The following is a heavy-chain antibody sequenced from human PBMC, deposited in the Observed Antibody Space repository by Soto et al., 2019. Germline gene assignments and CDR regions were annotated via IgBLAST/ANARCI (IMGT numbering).Heavy chain of an antibody. V-gene: IGHV4-38-2*02. CDR1: GYSISSGSY. CDR2: IYHGGTT. J-gene: IGHJ4*01. CDR3: AKAHVIVVAGSSFDY. D-gene: IGHD6-19*01. Sequence: SETRSLTCTVSGYSISSGSYWGWIRQPPGKGPEWIACIYHGGTTFYNPSLKSRVTVSVARSNNQFSLKLRSVTAAATAVYYCAKAHVIVVAGSSFDYWGRGTLGTVSS.